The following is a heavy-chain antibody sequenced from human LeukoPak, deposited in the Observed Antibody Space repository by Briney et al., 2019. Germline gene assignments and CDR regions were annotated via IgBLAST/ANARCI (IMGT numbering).Heavy chain of an antibody. CDR3: ARDYGGSSPFDY. CDR2: ISSSGSTI. V-gene: IGHV3-48*03. J-gene: IGHJ4*02. D-gene: IGHD4-23*01. Sequence: GGSLRLSCAASGFTFSSYEMHWVRQAPGKGLEWVSYISSSGSTIYYADSVKGRFTISRDNAKDSLYLQMNSLRAEDTAVYYCARDYGGSSPFDYWGQGTLVTVSS. CDR1: GFTFSSYE.